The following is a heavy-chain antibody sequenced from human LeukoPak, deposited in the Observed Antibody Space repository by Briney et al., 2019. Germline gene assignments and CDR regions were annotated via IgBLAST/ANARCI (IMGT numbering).Heavy chain of an antibody. CDR2: ISWNSGSI. CDR1: GFTFDDYA. J-gene: IGHJ1*01. V-gene: IGHV3-9*01. CDR3: ARGSAGEGGNSVEGEYFQH. D-gene: IGHD5-24*01. Sequence: PGGSLRLSCAASGFTFDDYAMHWVRQAPGKGLEWVSGISWNSGSICYADSVKGRFTISRDNAKNSLYLQMNSLRSEDTAVYYCARGSAGEGGNSVEGEYFQHWGQGSLVTVSS.